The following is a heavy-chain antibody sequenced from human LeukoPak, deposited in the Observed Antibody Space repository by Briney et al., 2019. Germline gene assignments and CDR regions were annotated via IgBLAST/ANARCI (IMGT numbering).Heavy chain of an antibody. V-gene: IGHV4-39*01. CDR1: GATITDTSHF. D-gene: IGHD3-10*01. CDR2: VYYSGTT. CDR3: ARQDFYGSGSYYMDV. J-gene: IGHJ6*03. Sequence: SETLSLTCTVSGATITDTSHFWAWIRQPPGKGLEWIGRVYYSGTTSYNPALQSRVSMSVDTSKKQFSLSLSSVTAADTAVYYCARQDFYGSGSYYMDVWGKGTTVTVSS.